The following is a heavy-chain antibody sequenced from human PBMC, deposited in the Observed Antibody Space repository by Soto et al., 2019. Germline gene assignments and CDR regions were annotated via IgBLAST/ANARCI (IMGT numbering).Heavy chain of an antibody. Sequence: EVQLVESGGGLVQPGGSLRLSCAASGFTFSSYSMNWVRQAPGKGLEWVSYISSSSSTIYYADSVKGRFTISRDNAKNSLYLQMNSLSAEDTAVYYSARGGVCGCSSTSGDMDVWGKGTTVTVSS. D-gene: IGHD2-2*01. CDR3: ARGGVCGCSSTSGDMDV. CDR2: ISSSSSTI. CDR1: GFTFSSYS. V-gene: IGHV3-48*01. J-gene: IGHJ6*03.